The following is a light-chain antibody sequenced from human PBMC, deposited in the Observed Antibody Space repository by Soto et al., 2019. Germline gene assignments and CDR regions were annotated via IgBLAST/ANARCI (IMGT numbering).Light chain of an antibody. CDR3: TSWTSTSTYV. Sequence: QSALTQDASVSGSPGQSITISCTSTSSDVGGYNYVSWYQQHPGRAPKLIIYDVFTRPSGISHRFSGSKSGNTASLTISALQAEDEADYYCTSWTSTSTYVFGSGTKVTVL. V-gene: IGLV2-14*01. CDR1: SSDVGGYNY. CDR2: DVF. J-gene: IGLJ1*01.